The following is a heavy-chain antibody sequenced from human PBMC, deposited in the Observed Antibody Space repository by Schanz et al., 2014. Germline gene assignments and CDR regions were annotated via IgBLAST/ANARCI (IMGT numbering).Heavy chain of an antibody. CDR3: AKSYDTSGYSGFDY. V-gene: IGHV3-74*02. J-gene: IGHJ4*02. CDR1: GFTVTSYY. CDR2: TSHDGSFT. Sequence: EMQLVESGGGLIQPGGSLRLSCAASGFTVTSYYMSWVRQAPGKGLVWVSRTSHDGSFTTFADSVKGRFTISRDNAKNALYLQMNSLRAEDTAVYFCAKSYDTSGYSGFDYWGQGTLVTVSS. D-gene: IGHD3-22*01.